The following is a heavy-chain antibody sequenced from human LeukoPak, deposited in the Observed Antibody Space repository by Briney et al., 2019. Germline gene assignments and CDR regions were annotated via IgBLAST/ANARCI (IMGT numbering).Heavy chain of an antibody. J-gene: IGHJ6*02. CDR1: GGSLSDYY. CDR3: ARDFPPGSGRYFYEGMDV. V-gene: IGHV4-4*07. D-gene: IGHD2-15*01. Sequence: SETLSLTCTVSGGSLSDYYWSWIRQPAGKGLEWIGHIYSSGSTYYNPSLKSRVTMSVDMSKNPSSLKLSSVTAADTAVYYCARDFPPGSGRYFYEGMDVWGQGTTVTVSS. CDR2: IYSSGST.